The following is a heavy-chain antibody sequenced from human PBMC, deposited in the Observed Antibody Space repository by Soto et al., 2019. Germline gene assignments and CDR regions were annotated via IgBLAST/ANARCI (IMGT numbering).Heavy chain of an antibody. J-gene: IGHJ4*02. V-gene: IGHV1-2*02. Sequence: ASVKVSCKVSGYTFTTYYIHLVRQAPGQGLEWMGWIDPRSGGTVYEQKFQGRVTMTRDTSISTVYMDLSGLTSDDTALYYCATDDYGIFPYWGQGSLVTVSS. D-gene: IGHD3-10*01. CDR2: IDPRSGGT. CDR1: GYTFTTYY. CDR3: ATDDYGIFPY.